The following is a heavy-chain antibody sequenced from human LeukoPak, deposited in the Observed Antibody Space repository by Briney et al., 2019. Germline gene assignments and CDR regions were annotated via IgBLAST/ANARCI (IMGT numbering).Heavy chain of an antibody. CDR2: IYYSGST. CDR3: ARRQGGWSIFDY. CDR1: GGSISSYY. V-gene: IGHV4-59*01. D-gene: IGHD6-19*01. Sequence: SETLSLICTVSGGSISSYYWSWIRQPPGKGLEWIGYIYYSGSTNYNPSLKSRVTISVDTSKNQFSLKLSSVTAADTAVYYCARRQGGWSIFDYWGQGTLVTVSS. J-gene: IGHJ4*02.